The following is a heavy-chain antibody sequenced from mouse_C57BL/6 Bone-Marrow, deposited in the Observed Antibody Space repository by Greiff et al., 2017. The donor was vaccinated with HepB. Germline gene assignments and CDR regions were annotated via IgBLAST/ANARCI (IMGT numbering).Heavy chain of an antibody. CDR3: TRWLIYDYYDPRFAY. Sequence: VQLQQSGTVLARPGASVKMSCKTSGYTFTSYWMHWVKQRPGQGLEWIGAIYPGNSDTSYNQKFKGKAKLTAVTSASTAYMELSSLTNEDSAVYYCTRWLIYDYYDPRFAYWGQGTLVTVSA. J-gene: IGHJ3*01. V-gene: IGHV1-5*01. CDR1: GYTFTSYW. CDR2: IYPGNSDT. D-gene: IGHD2-4*01.